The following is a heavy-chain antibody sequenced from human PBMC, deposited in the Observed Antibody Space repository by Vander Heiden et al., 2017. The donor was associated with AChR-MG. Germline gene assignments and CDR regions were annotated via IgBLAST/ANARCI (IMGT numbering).Heavy chain of an antibody. CDR1: GYPLRSYG. D-gene: IGHD3-10*01. V-gene: IGHV3-33*01. Sequence: QVLLVESGGGVVQPGRSLRLFCAAYGYPLRSYGMHWVRQAPGKGLEWVAVIWYDGRNKYYADSVKGRYTISRDNSKNTLYLQMNSLGAEDTAVYYCAREGSGVYYYYYYMDVWGKGTTVTVSS. J-gene: IGHJ6*03. CDR3: AREGSGVYYYYYYMDV. CDR2: IWYDGRNK.